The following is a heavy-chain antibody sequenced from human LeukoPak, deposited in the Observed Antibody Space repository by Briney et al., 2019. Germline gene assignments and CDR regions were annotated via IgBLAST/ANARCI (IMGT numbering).Heavy chain of an antibody. Sequence: PSETLSLTCAVYGGSFSDYYWSWIRRPPGKGLEWIDEINHNGDANYNPSLESRVTISVDTSKNQFSLKINSVTAADTALYYCARGGYSYGHKEREFDSWGQGTLVTVSS. V-gene: IGHV4-34*01. CDR1: GGSFSDYY. CDR3: ARGGYSYGHKEREFDS. J-gene: IGHJ4*02. CDR2: INHNGDA. D-gene: IGHD5-18*01.